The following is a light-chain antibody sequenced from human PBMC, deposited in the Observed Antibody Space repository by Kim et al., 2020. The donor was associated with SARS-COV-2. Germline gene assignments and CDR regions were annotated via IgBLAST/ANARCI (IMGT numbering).Light chain of an antibody. Sequence: EIVMTQSPATLSVSPGERATLSCRASQSVSSNLAWYQQTPGQAPRLLIYGASTRATGIPARFSGSGSGTEFTLTISSLQSEDFAVYYCQQYNNWPRTTFGQGTKVDIK. V-gene: IGKV3-15*01. CDR2: GAS. CDR1: QSVSSN. CDR3: QQYNNWPRTT. J-gene: IGKJ1*01.